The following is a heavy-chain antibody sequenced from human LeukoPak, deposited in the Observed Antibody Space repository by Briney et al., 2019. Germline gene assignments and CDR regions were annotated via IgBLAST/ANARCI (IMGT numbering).Heavy chain of an antibody. CDR3: AREMTIITYSFDS. D-gene: IGHD5-24*01. V-gene: IGHV3-23*01. J-gene: IGHJ4*02. Sequence: GGSLRLSCAASGFTLNNAWMSWVRQAPGKGLEWVSAISETGGTIHYADSVRGRFIISRDNSKNTLYLQMNSLRAEDTAVYYCAREMTIITYSFDSWGQGTLVTVSS. CDR2: ISETGGTI. CDR1: GFTLNNAW.